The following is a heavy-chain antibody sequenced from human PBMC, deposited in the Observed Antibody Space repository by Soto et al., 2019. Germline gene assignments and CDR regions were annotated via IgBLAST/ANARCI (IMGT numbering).Heavy chain of an antibody. Sequence: EVQLVESGGGLVQPGGSLRLSCAASGFTFSDYFMDWVRQAPGKGLEWVGRTRDQANSYTTEYAASVKGRFTISRDDSRNSLYLQMNSLKTEDSAVYYCARGGHDCSLDAFDVWGQGTVVTVSS. V-gene: IGHV3-72*01. D-gene: IGHD2-21*02. J-gene: IGHJ3*01. CDR2: TRDQANSYTT. CDR1: GFTFSDYF. CDR3: ARGGHDCSLDAFDV.